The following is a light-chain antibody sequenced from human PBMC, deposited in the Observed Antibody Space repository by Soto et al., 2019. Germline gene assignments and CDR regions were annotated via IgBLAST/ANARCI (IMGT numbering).Light chain of an antibody. Sequence: EIVLTQSPGTLSLSAGESATLPWRASQSLYNNYLAWHQQKPGQAPRLLIYGAFSRATDIPDRFSGSGSGTDFTLTINRLEPEDSAVYYCQQYGSLITFGQGTRLEIK. J-gene: IGKJ5*01. V-gene: IGKV3-20*01. CDR1: QSLYNNY. CDR2: GAF. CDR3: QQYGSLIT.